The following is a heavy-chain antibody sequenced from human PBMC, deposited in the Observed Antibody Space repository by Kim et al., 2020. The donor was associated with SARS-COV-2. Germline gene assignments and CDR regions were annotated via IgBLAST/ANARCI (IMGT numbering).Heavy chain of an antibody. V-gene: IGHV1-8*01. CDR2: MNPNSGNT. J-gene: IGHJ3*02. D-gene: IGHD3-10*01. CDR1: GYTFTSYD. Sequence: ASVKVSCKASGYTFTSYDINWVRQATGQGLEWMGWMNPNSGNTGYAQKFQGRVTMTRNTSISTAYMELSSLRSEDTAVYYCARGLHYYGSGSYSEVDAFDIWGQGTMVTVSS. CDR3: ARGLHYYGSGSYSEVDAFDI.